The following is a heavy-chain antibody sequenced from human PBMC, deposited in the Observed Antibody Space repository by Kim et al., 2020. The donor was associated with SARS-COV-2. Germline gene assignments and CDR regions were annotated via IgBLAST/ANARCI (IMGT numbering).Heavy chain of an antibody. D-gene: IGHD1-7*01. V-gene: IGHV3-21*01. J-gene: IGHJ4*02. Sequence: YADSVKGRFTISRDNAKNSLYLQMNSLRAEDTAVYYCARDRHNWNYVFDYWGQGTLVTVSS. CDR3: ARDRHNWNYVFDY.